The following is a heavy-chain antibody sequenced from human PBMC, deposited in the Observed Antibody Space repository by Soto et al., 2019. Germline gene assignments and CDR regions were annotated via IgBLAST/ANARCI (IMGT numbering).Heavy chain of an antibody. J-gene: IGHJ6*02. CDR2: IYYSGST. CDR1: GGSVSSGSYY. CDR3: ARVLRYFDWLEDNGMDV. D-gene: IGHD3-9*01. Sequence: SETLSLTCTVSGGSVSSGSYYWSWIRQPPGKGLEWIGYIYYSGSTNYKPSLKSRVTISVDTSKNQFSLKLSSVTAADTAVYYCARVLRYFDWLEDNGMDVWGQGTTVTVS. V-gene: IGHV4-61*01.